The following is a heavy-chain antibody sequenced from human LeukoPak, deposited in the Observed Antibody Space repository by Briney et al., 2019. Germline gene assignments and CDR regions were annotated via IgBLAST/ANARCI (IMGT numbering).Heavy chain of an antibody. J-gene: IGHJ4*02. D-gene: IGHD2-2*01. CDR1: GVTFSSYG. CDR2: LRYDGSNK. V-gene: IGHV3-30*02. CDR3: AKGDCSSTSCYHFDY. Sequence: GGALRLSCAASGVTFSSYGMHWVGQAPGKGLEGGAFLRYDGSNKYYADSVKGRFTISRDNSKNTLYLQMNSLRAEDTAVYYCAKGDCSSTSCYHFDYWGQGTLVTVSS.